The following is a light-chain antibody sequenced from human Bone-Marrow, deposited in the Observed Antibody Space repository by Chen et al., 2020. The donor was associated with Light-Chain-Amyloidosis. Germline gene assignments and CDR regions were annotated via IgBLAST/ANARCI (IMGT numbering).Light chain of an antibody. Sequence: TVFTQSPCTMSLSPGEGANLSCRASQTISSNYLTWYQQKFGQAPRLLIYGSSSRATGIPDRFTGSGSGTDFTLTINRLEPEDFAMYYCQQYGTSPLTFGGGTKVEIK. CDR3: QQYGTSPLT. CDR2: GSS. V-gene: IGKV3-20*01. J-gene: IGKJ4*01. CDR1: QTISSNY.